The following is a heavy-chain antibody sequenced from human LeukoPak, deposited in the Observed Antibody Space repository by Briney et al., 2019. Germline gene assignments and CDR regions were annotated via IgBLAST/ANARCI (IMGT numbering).Heavy chain of an antibody. CDR2: IYGGGST. CDR3: ASASGSGSSCYSGYFDY. V-gene: IGHV3-53*01. J-gene: IGHJ4*02. Sequence: GESLRLSCAASGFTVSPNYMSWVRQPQGKGMEWVSVIYGGGSTYYADSVRDRFTISRDNSKNTLYLQMNSLRAEDTAVYYCASASGSGSSCYSGYFDYWGQGTLVTVSS. CDR1: GFTVSPNY. D-gene: IGHD2-15*01.